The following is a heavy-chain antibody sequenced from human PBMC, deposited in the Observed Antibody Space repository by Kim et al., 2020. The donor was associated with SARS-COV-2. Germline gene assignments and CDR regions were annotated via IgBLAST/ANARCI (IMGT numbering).Heavy chain of an antibody. CDR3: ARVVRSVAGVIYWYFDL. D-gene: IGHD6-19*01. CDR2: ISGGGNDT. Sequence: GGSLRLSCSASGFTFNSYAMGWVRQAPGKGLEWVSGISGGGNDTYYAASVYGRFTISRDNSKSSVYLQINNLGAEDTAVYYCARVVRSVAGVIYWYFDL. V-gene: IGHV3-23*01. CDR1: GFTFNSYA. J-gene: IGHJ2*01.